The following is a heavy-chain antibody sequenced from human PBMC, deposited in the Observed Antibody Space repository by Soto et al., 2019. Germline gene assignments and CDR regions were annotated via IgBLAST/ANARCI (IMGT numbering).Heavy chain of an antibody. J-gene: IGHJ4*02. Sequence: LRLSCAASGFTFNTFWMSWVRQAPGKGLEWVATIKPDGSAKDYVASVKGRFTISRDNAKNSLFLQMNSLRAEDTAVYYCRIGHYADYWTQGTLVTVSS. CDR3: RIGHYADY. V-gene: IGHV3-7*01. CDR2: IKPDGSAK. CDR1: GFTFNTFW.